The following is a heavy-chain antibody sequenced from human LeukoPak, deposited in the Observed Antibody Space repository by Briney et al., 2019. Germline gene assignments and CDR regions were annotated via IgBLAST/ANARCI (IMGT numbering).Heavy chain of an antibody. J-gene: IGHJ6*02. D-gene: IGHD3-10*01. CDR2: PNSGNT. Sequence: PNSGNTVYAQKFLGRVTMTRNMSISIAYMELSSLGSEDTAVYYCARGGTIRGIFHSYYGMDVWGQGTTVTVSS. V-gene: IGHV1-8*01. CDR3: ARGGTIRGIFHSYYGMDV.